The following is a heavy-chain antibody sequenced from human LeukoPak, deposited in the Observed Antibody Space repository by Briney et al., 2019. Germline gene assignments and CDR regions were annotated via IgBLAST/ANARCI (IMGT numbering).Heavy chain of an antibody. D-gene: IGHD3-10*01. V-gene: IGHV3-7*01. Sequence: GGSLRLSCAASGFTFSSHWMSWVRQAPGKGPEWVANIKRDGSVKSYVDSVKGRFTISRDNAKNSLYLQVNSVGAEDTAVYYCVRWSYDSGTYFYDHWGQGTLVTVSS. CDR1: GFTFSSHW. CDR2: IKRDGSVK. J-gene: IGHJ4*02. CDR3: VRWSYDSGTYFYDH.